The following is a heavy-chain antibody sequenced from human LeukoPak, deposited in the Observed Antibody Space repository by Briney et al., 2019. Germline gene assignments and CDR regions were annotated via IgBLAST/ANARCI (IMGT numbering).Heavy chain of an antibody. CDR3: ATEDYLYGGGWYRFGY. CDR2: FDPEDGET. Sequence: ASVKVSCKVSGYTLTELSMHWVRQAPGKGLEWMGGFDPEDGETIYAQKFQGRVTMTEDTSTDTAYMELSSLRSEDTAVYYCATEDYLYGGGWYRFGYWARETLVTFSS. D-gene: IGHD6-19*01. J-gene: IGHJ4*02. CDR1: GYTLTELS. V-gene: IGHV1-24*01.